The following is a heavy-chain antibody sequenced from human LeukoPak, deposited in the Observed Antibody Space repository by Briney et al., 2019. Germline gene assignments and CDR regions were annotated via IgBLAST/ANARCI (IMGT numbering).Heavy chain of an antibody. CDR1: GGSISRDY. D-gene: IGHD6-13*01. J-gene: IGHJ4*02. CDR2: IYYTGST. CDR3: ARDRPGGSSLDY. V-gene: IGHV4-59*01. Sequence: PSETLSLTCTVAGGSISRDYWSWIRQPPGKGLEWIGYIYYTGSTNYNPSLKSRVTISVDTSKNQFSLKLSSVTAADTAVYYCARDRPGGSSLDYWGQGTLVTVSS.